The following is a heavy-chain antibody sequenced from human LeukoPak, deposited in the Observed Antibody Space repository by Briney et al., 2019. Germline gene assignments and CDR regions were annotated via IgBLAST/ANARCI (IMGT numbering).Heavy chain of an antibody. CDR1: GYTLTELS. D-gene: IGHD5/OR15-5a*01. V-gene: IGHV1-24*01. CDR3: ATDLGLVTDYFDY. Sequence: ASVKVSCTVSGYTLTELSMHWVRQAPGKGLEWMGGFDPEDGETIYAQKFQGRVTMTEDTSTDTAYMELSSLRSEDTAVYYCATDLGLVTDYFDYWGQGTLVTVSP. CDR2: FDPEDGET. J-gene: IGHJ4*02.